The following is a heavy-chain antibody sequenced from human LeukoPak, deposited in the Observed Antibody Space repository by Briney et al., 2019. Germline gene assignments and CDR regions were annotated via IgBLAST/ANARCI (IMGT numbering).Heavy chain of an antibody. CDR1: GFTFSSYG. CDR2: ISYDGSNK. V-gene: IGHV3-30*03. J-gene: IGHJ3*02. Sequence: GGSLRLSCAASGFTFSSYGMHWVRQAPGKGLEWVAVISYDGSNKYYADSVKGRFTISRDNSKNTLYLQMNSLRAEDTAVYYRASYRDYGGNSDPAFDIWGQGTMVTVSS. D-gene: IGHD4-23*01. CDR3: ASYRDYGGNSDPAFDI.